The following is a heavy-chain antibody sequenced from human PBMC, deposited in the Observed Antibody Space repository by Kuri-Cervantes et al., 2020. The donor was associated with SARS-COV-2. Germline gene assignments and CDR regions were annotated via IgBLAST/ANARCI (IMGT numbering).Heavy chain of an antibody. D-gene: IGHD1-26*01. CDR1: GGTFSSYA. CDR3: ATAAIVGVTRWFDP. V-gene: IGHV1-69*06. CDR2: IIPIFGTA. Sequence: SVKVSCKASGGTFSSYAISWVRQAPGQGLEWMGGIIPIFGTANYAQKFQGRVTITADKSTSTAYMELSSLRSEDTAVYYCATAAIVGVTRWFDPWGQGTLVTVSS. J-gene: IGHJ5*02.